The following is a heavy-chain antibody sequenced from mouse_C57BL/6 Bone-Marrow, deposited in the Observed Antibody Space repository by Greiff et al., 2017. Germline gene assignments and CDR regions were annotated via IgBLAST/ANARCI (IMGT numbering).Heavy chain of an antibody. J-gene: IGHJ2*01. V-gene: IGHV5-4*01. CDR2: ISDGGSYT. CDR1: GFSFSSYA. Sequence: EVQLVESGGGLVKPGGSLKLSCAASGFSFSSYAMSWVRQTPEKRLEWVATISDGGSYTYYPDNVKGRFTISRDNAKNNLYLQMSHLKSEDTAMYYCAREGRITTPFDYWGQGTTLTVSS. CDR3: AREGRITTPFDY. D-gene: IGHD1-1*01.